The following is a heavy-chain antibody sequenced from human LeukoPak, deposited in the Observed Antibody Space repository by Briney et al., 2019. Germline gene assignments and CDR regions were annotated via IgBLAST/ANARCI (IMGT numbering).Heavy chain of an antibody. CDR3: ARRSVAHFDY. D-gene: IGHD6-19*01. Sequence: SSSYMNWVRQPPGKGLEWIGSIYYSGSTYYNPSLKSRVTISVDTSKNQFSLKLSSVTAADTAVYYCARRSVAHFDYWGQGTLVTVSS. J-gene: IGHJ4*02. CDR2: IYYSGST. V-gene: IGHV4-39*01. CDR1: SSSY.